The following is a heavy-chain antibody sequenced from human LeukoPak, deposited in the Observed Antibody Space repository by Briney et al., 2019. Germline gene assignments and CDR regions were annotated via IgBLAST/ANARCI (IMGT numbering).Heavy chain of an antibody. CDR1: GGSISSYY. V-gene: IGHV4-59*01. J-gene: IGHJ4*02. CDR2: IYYSGST. Sequence: SETLSLTCTVSGGSISSYYWSWIRQPPGKGLEWIGYIYYSGSTNYNPSLKSRVTISVDTSKNQFSLKLSSVTAADTAVYYCARATSDGSSWYYNYWGQGTLVTVSS. CDR3: ARATSDGSSWYYNY. D-gene: IGHD6-13*01.